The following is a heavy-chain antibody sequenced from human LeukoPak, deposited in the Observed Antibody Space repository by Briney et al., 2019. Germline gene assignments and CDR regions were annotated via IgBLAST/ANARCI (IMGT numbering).Heavy chain of an antibody. V-gene: IGHV3-21*01. Sequence: GGSLRLSCAASGFTFSSYSMNWVRQAPGKGLEWVSSISSSSSYIYYADSVKGRFTISRDNSKNTLYLQMNSLRAEDTAVYYCAKDRVRIWWFDPWGQGTLVTVSS. J-gene: IGHJ5*02. D-gene: IGHD2-15*01. CDR2: ISSSSSYI. CDR3: AKDRVRIWWFDP. CDR1: GFTFSSYS.